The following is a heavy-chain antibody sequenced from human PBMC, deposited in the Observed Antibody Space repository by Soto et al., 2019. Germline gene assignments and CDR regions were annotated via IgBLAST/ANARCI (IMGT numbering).Heavy chain of an antibody. CDR1: GFTFSSYA. CDR2: ISGSGGST. V-gene: IGHV3-23*01. D-gene: IGHD6-19*01. J-gene: IGHJ4*02. CDR3: AKEAVSSGGWTPYYFDY. Sequence: EVQLLESGGGLVQPGGSLRLSCAASGFTFSSYAMSWVRQAPGKGLEWVSAISGSGGSTYYADSVKGRFTISRDNAKNTLYLQMNSLRAEDTAVYYCAKEAVSSGGWTPYYFDYWCQRNLVTVSS.